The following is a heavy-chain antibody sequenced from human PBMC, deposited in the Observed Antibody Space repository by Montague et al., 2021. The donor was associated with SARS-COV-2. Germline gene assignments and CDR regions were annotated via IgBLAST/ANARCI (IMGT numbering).Heavy chain of an antibody. CDR2: IHYSGST. CDR1: GGSISSSSYY. CDR3: ARVGRQQLVRLSGMDV. D-gene: IGHD6-13*01. V-gene: IGHV4-39*07. Sequence: SETLSLTCTVSGGSISSSSYYSGRIRQPPGKVLDWIGSIHYSGSTYYNRSLKSRVTISVDTSKNQFSLKLSSVTAADTAEYYWARVGRQQLVRLSGMDVWGQGTSVTVYS. J-gene: IGHJ6*01.